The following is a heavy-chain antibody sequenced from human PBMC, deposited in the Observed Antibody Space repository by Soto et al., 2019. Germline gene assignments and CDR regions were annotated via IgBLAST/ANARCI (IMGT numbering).Heavy chain of an antibody. CDR1: GLTFSNYA. D-gene: IGHD1-7*01. CDR2: MSGSSSTT. J-gene: IGHJ4*02. Sequence: GGSLRLSCATSGLTFSNYAMSWVRQAPGGGLEWVSSMSGSSSTTYYADSVRGRFTISRDRSKNTLYLQMSGLRAEDTALYYCAKNQERELPRVIDFWGQGXLVTVSS. V-gene: IGHV3-23*01. CDR3: AKNQERELPRVIDF.